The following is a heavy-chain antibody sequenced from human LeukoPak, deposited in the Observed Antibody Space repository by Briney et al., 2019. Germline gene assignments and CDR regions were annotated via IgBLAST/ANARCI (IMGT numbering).Heavy chain of an antibody. D-gene: IGHD4-11*01. V-gene: IGHV4-59*01. CDR3: ARRATVTGLDY. CDR2: IHYSGST. CDR1: GGSISSYY. J-gene: IGHJ4*02. Sequence: SETLSLTCTVSGGSISSYYWSWIRQPPGKGLEWIGYIHYSGSTNYNPSLKSRVTISVDTSKNQFSLKLSSVTAADTAVYYCARRATVTGLDYWGQGTLVTVSS.